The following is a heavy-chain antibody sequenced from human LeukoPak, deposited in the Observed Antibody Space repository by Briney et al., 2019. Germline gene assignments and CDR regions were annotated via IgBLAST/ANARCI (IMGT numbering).Heavy chain of an antibody. CDR2: IYYSART. J-gene: IGHJ4*02. CDR3: ARGGNWPHYFDY. D-gene: IGHD1-20*01. Sequence: GYIYYSARTNYTPSLKSRVTISVDTSKNQFSLKLSSVTAADTAVYSCARGGNWPHYFDYWGQGTLVTVSS. V-gene: IGHV4-59*09.